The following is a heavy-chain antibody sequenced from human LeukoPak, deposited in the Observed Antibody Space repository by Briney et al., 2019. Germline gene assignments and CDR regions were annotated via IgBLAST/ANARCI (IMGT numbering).Heavy chain of an antibody. CDR2: INPNSGAT. D-gene: IGHD4-23*01. CDR3: TREMGGSTLVTLPSDN. J-gene: IGHJ4*02. CDR1: GYTFTGYY. V-gene: IGHV1-2*02. Sequence: ASVKVSCKASGYTFTGYYMHWVRQAPGQGLEWMGWINPNSGATNYAQKFQGRVTMTRDRSISTAYMELNWLTSDDTAVYYCTREMGGSTLVTLPSDNWGQGTPVTVSS.